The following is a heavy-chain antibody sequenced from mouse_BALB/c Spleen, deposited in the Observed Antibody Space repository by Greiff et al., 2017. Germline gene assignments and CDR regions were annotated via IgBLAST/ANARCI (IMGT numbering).Heavy chain of an antibody. J-gene: IGHJ2*01. Sequence: VQLKESGGDLVKPGGSLKLSCAASGFTFSSYGMYWVRQTPEKRLEWVATISDGGSYTYYPDSVKGRFTISRDNAKNNLYLQMSSLKSEDTAMYYCARAGGDYGNYGYFDYWGQGTTLTVSS. CDR1: GFTFSSYG. D-gene: IGHD2-1*01. V-gene: IGHV5-4*02. CDR2: ISDGGSYT. CDR3: ARAGGDYGNYGYFDY.